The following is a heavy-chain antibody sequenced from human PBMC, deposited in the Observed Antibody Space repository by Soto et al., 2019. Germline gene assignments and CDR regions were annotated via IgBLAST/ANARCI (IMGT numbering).Heavy chain of an antibody. J-gene: IGHJ6*02. D-gene: IGHD5-18*01. V-gene: IGHV4-30-4*01. CDR2: IYYSGST. Sequence: SETRSLTCTVSGGSISSGDYYWSWIRQPPGKGLEWIGYIYYSGSTYYNPSLKSRVTISVDTSKNQFPLKLSSVTAADTAVYYCARASPVVTDVWGQGTTVTAP. CDR1: GGSISSGDYY. CDR3: ARASPVVTDV.